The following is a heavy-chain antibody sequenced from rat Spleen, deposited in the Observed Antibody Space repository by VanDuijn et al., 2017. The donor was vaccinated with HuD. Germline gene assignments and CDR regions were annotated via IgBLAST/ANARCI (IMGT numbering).Heavy chain of an antibody. CDR3: TTRPYYSSLNWFPY. V-gene: IGHV5-20*01. J-gene: IGHJ3*01. CDR1: GFTFSNYG. CDR2: ISYDGDTT. D-gene: IGHD1-2*01. Sequence: EVQLVESGGGLVQPGRSMKLSCAASGFTFSNYGLAWVRQAPKKGLEWVAYISYDGDTTSYRDSVKGRFTISRDNAKSTLYLQMDSLRSEDTATYYCTTRPYYSSLNWFPYWGQGTLVTVSS.